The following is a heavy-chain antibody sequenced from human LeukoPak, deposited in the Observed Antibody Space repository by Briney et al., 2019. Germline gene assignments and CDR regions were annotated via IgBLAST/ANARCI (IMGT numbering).Heavy chain of an antibody. CDR3: AKGAGRSGSYRSDAFDI. V-gene: IGHV3-23*01. Sequence: GGSLRLSCAASGFTFSSYGMNWVRQAPGKGLERVSGISGGGASKDYADSVKGRFTISRDNSKNTLYLQMSSLGADDTAVYYCAKGAGRSGSYRSDAFDIWGQGTVVTVSS. CDR1: GFTFSSYG. CDR2: ISGGGASK. D-gene: IGHD3-10*01. J-gene: IGHJ3*02.